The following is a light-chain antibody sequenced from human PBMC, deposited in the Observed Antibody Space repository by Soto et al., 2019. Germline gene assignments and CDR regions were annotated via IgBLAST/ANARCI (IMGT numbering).Light chain of an antibody. CDR1: SSDVGGYDY. CDR2: EVS. Sequence: QSALTQPASVSGSPGQSITISCTGTSSDVGGYDYVSWYQQHPGKAPKLIIYEVSNRPSGISNRFSGSKSGSTASLIISGLQAEDEADYYCTSYTYSNTWVFGGGTKLTVL. V-gene: IGLV2-14*01. J-gene: IGLJ3*02. CDR3: TSYTYSNTWV.